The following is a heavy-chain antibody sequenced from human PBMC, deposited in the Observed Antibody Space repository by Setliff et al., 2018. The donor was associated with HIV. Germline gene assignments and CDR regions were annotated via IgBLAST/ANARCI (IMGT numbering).Heavy chain of an antibody. V-gene: IGHV1-2*06. CDR1: GSSFTDYY. D-gene: IGHD6-19*01. CDR3: AREGQDSGGWYYFDY. CDR2: INPKSGAT. J-gene: IGHJ4*02. Sequence: GPSVKVSCKASGSSFTDYYMHWVRQAPGQGLEYMGRINPKSGATIYAENFQGRVTMTRDMSISTAYMEVNRLTSDDTALYYCAREGQDSGGWYYFDYWGQGTLVTVSS.